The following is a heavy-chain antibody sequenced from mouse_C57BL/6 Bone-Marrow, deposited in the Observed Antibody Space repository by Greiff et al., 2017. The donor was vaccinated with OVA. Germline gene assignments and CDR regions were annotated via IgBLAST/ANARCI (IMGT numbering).Heavy chain of an antibody. CDR2: INPYNGGT. CDR3: ARPRFITTVVGAMDY. Sequence: VQLKQSGPVLVKPGASVKMSCKASGYTFTDYYMNWVKQSHGKSLEWIGVINPYNGGTSYNQKFKGKATLTVDKSSSTAYMELNSLTSEDSAVYYCARPRFITTVVGAMDYWGQGTSVTVSS. V-gene: IGHV1-19*01. J-gene: IGHJ4*01. CDR1: GYTFTDYY. D-gene: IGHD1-1*01.